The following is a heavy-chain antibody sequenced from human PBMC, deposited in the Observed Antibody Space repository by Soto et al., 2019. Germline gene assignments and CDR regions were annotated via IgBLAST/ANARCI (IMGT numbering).Heavy chain of an antibody. J-gene: IGHJ4*02. Sequence: GGSLRLSCAASGFTFSSYGMHWVRQAPGKGLEWVAVISYDGSNKYYADSVKGRFTISRDNSKNTLYLQMNSLRAEDTAVYYCARWTSSWYWEYYFDYWGQGTLVTSPQ. CDR3: ARWTSSWYWEYYFDY. V-gene: IGHV3-30*03. CDR1: GFTFSSYG. D-gene: IGHD6-13*01. CDR2: ISYDGSNK.